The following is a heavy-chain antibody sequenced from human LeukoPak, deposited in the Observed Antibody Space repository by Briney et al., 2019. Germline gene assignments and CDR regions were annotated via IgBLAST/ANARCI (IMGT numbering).Heavy chain of an antibody. Sequence: PSETLSLTCSVSGGSISSSTYYWAWIRQPPGKGLEWIGSIYYSGSASYKPSLESRVTISVDTSKNQFSLKLNSVTAADTAVFYCAANSADYNTLGSSYKVWGQGTLVTVSS. CDR1: GGSISSSTYY. D-gene: IGHD3-10*01. CDR2: IYYSGSA. J-gene: IGHJ4*02. V-gene: IGHV4-39*01. CDR3: AANSADYNTLGSSYKV.